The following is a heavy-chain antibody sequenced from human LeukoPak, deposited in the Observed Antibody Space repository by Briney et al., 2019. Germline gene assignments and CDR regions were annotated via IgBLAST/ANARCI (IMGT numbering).Heavy chain of an antibody. D-gene: IGHD2-15*01. CDR1: GGSFSGYY. CDR3: ARAATNCSGGSCYPTLDY. CDR2: INHSGST. Sequence: SETLSLTCAVSGGSFSGYYWSWIRQPPGKGLEWIGEINHSGSTNYNPSLKSRVTISVDTSKNQFSLKLSSVTAADTAVYYCARAATNCSGGSCYPTLDYWGQGTLVTVSS. J-gene: IGHJ4*02. V-gene: IGHV4-34*01.